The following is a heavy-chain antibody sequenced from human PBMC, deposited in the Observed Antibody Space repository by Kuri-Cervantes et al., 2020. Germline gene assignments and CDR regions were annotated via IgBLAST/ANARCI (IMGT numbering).Heavy chain of an antibody. CDR3: ARGGHLDYYGSGSYYQIDY. V-gene: IGHV3-48*01. J-gene: IGHJ4*02. CDR1: GFTFSSYS. CDR2: ISSSSSTI. D-gene: IGHD3-10*01. Sequence: GGSLRLSCAASGFTFSSYSMNWVRQAPGKGLEWVSYISSSSSTIYYADSVKGRFTISRDNAKNSLYLQMNSLRAEDTAVYYCARGGHLDYYGSGSYYQIDYWGQGTLVTVSS.